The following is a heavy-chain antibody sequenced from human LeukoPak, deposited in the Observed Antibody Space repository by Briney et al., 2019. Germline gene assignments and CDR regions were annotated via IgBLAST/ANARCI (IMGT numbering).Heavy chain of an antibody. CDR1: GGSISSYY. V-gene: IGHV4-59*08. Sequence: SETLSLTCSVSGGSISSYYWSWIRQPPGKGLEWIGYIYYSGSTRYNPSLQSRVTISVDTSKNQFSLKLSSVTAADTAVYYCARLNYDILTGPRGVDYWAREPWSPSPQ. J-gene: IGHJ4*02. CDR3: ARLNYDILTGPRGVDY. CDR2: IYYSGST. D-gene: IGHD3-9*01.